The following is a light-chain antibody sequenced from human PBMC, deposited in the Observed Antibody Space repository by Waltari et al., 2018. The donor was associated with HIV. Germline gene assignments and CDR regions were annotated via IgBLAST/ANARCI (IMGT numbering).Light chain of an antibody. Sequence: SSEVTQDPAVSVALGQTVKITCQGDTLRTYYASWYQQKPGQAPVIVSYGKNKRPAEIPDRFSSSASRNTASLTSTGAEAEDEADYYCKTRDRSGSLYVFGTGTTVTVL. V-gene: IGLV3-19*01. CDR2: GKN. CDR3: KTRDRSGSLYV. J-gene: IGLJ1*01. CDR1: TLRTYY.